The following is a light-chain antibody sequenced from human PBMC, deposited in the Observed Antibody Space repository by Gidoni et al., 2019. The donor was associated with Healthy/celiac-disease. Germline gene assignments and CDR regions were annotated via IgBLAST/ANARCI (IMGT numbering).Light chain of an antibody. CDR1: QSVLYSSNNKNY. CDR2: WAS. CDR3: QQYYSTPRT. V-gene: IGKV4-1*01. Sequence: DIVMTQSPDSLAVSLGARATIKCKSSQSVLYSSNNKNYLAWYQQKPGQPPKLLIYWASTRESGVPYRFRGSGSGTDFTLTISSLQAEDLAVYYCQQYYSTPRTFGQGTKVEIK. J-gene: IGKJ1*01.